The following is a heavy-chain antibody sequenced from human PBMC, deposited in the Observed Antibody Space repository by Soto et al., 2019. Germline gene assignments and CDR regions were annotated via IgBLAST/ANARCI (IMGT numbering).Heavy chain of an antibody. CDR1: GFTFSSYA. V-gene: IGHV3-23*01. CDR2: ISGSGGST. CDR3: AREPDLHPYSSSAKFDY. J-gene: IGHJ4*02. D-gene: IGHD6-6*01. Sequence: GGSLRLSCAASGFTFSSYAMSWVRQAPGKGLEWVSAISGSGGSTYYVDSVKGRFTISRDNSKNTLYLQMNSLRAEDTAVYYCAREPDLHPYSSSAKFDYWGQGTLVTVSS.